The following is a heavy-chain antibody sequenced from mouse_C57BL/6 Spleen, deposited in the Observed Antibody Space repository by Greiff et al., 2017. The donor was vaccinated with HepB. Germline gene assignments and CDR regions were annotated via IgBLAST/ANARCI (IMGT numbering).Heavy chain of an antibody. CDR2: IYPGDGDT. J-gene: IGHJ4*01. D-gene: IGHD2-3*01. CDR1: GYAFSSYW. CDR3: ARFDGYYVRYYAMDY. Sequence: VKLQQSGAELVKPGASVKISCKASGYAFSSYWMNWVKQRPGKGLEWIGQIYPGDGDTNYNGKFKGKATLTADKSSSTAYMQLSSLTSEDSAVYFCARFDGYYVRYYAMDYWGQGTSVTVSS. V-gene: IGHV1-80*01.